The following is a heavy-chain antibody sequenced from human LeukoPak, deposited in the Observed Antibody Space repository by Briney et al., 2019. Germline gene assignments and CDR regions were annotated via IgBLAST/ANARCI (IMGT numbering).Heavy chain of an antibody. CDR2: IWHDGSNE. CDR1: GFTFSNYG. J-gene: IGHJ3*02. CDR3: AREQYGSDDALDI. D-gene: IGHD3-10*01. V-gene: IGHV3-33*01. Sequence: GGSLRLSCAASGFTFSNYGMHWVRQAPGKGLEWVAVIWHDGSNEYYADSVRGRFTVSRDNSKNTLDLQMSSLRDEDTAVYYCAREQYGSDDALDIWGQGTLVTVSS.